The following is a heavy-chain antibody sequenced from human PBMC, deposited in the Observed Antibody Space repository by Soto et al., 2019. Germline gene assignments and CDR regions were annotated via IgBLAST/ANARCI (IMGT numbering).Heavy chain of an antibody. Sequence: EVQLLESGGGLVQPGGSPRLSCAASGFTFSSYAMSWVRQAPGKGLEWVSAISGSGGSTYYADSVKGRFTISRDNSKNTLYLQMNSLRAEDTAVYYCVKRNDFWSGYFDYWGQGTLVTVSS. J-gene: IGHJ4*02. CDR3: VKRNDFWSGYFDY. CDR1: GFTFSSYA. D-gene: IGHD3-3*01. V-gene: IGHV3-23*01. CDR2: ISGSGGST.